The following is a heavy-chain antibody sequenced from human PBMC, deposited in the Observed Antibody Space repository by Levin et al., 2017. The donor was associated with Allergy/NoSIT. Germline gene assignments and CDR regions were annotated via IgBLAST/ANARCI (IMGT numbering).Heavy chain of an antibody. CDR1: GFTFSDYY. Sequence: GGSLRLSCAASGFTFSDYYMSWIRQAPGKGLEWVSYISSSGSTIYYADSVKGRFTISRDNAKNSLYLQMNSLRAEDTAVYYCARGYMATILRAGPIEYFQHWGQGTLVTVSS. J-gene: IGHJ1*01. CDR3: ARGYMATILRAGPIEYFQH. D-gene: IGHD5-24*01. CDR2: ISSSGSTI. V-gene: IGHV3-11*01.